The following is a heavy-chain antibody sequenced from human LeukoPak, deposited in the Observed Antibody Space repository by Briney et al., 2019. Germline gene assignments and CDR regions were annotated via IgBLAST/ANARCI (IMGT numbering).Heavy chain of an antibody. J-gene: IGHJ4*02. V-gene: IGHV3-30*03. CDR3: ARTRQQWQVLDY. D-gene: IGHD6-19*01. CDR2: ISHEGSFQ. CDR1: GFTFNNAW. Sequence: GGSLRLSCAASGFTFNNAWMNWVRQAPGKGLEWVAVISHEGSFQSYAESVKGRFTISRDNSKNMVFLQMNSLTSEDTAVYYCARTRQQWQVLDYWGQGTLVTVSS.